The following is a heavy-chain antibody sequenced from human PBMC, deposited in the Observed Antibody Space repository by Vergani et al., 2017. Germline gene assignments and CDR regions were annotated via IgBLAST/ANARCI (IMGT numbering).Heavy chain of an antibody. CDR3: ARDYLDFSGSGSPYYFDH. D-gene: IGHD3-10*01. J-gene: IGHJ4*02. V-gene: IGHV3-21*06. Sequence: VQLVESGGGLVKPGGSLRLSCAASGFTFSDFSMSWVRQAPGKGLEWVAFIGSSGPYINYADSVKGRFIISRDNTNNSLFLEMNSLRAEDTAVYYCARDYLDFSGSGSPYYFDHWGQGTQVTVSS. CDR2: IGSSGPYI. CDR1: GFTFSDFS.